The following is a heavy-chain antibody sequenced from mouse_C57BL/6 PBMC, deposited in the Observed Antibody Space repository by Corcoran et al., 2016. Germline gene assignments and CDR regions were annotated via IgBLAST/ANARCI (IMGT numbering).Heavy chain of an antibody. V-gene: IGHV9-3*01. CDR3: ARVAGQLRLQGDY. Sequence: QIQLVQSGPELKKPGETVKISCKASGYTFTTYGMSWVKQAPGKGLKWMGRINTYSGVPTYADDFKGRFAFSLETSAKTAYLQINNLKNEDTATYFCARVAGQLRLQGDYWGQGTTLTVSS. CDR1: GYTFTTYG. CDR2: INTYSGVP. D-gene: IGHD3-2*02. J-gene: IGHJ2*01.